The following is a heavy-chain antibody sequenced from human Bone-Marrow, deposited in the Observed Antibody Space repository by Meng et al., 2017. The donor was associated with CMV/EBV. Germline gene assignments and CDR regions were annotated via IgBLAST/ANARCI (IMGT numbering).Heavy chain of an antibody. CDR3: ARARIAAAGSDFDY. J-gene: IGHJ4*02. CDR2: IIPIFGTA. CDR1: GYTFTSYA. Sequence: QVQLVQSGAEVKKPGASVKVSCKASGYTFTSYAISWVRQAPGQGLEWMGGIIPIFGTANYAQKFQGRVTITADESTSTAYMELSSLRSEDTAVYYCARARIAAAGSDFDYWGQGTLVTVSS. V-gene: IGHV1-69*01. D-gene: IGHD6-13*01.